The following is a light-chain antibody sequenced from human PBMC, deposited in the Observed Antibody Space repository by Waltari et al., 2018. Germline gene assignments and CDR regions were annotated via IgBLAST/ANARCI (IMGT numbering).Light chain of an antibody. CDR2: WAS. J-gene: IGKJ1*01. Sequence: DIVMTQSPDSLAVYLGERTTINCKSRQSVLYSSNNKNHLAWYQQKAGQPPKLLIYWASTRESGVPDRFSGSGSGTDFTLTISGLQAEDVAVYYCQQYYSSPPWTFGQGTKVEIK. V-gene: IGKV4-1*01. CDR3: QQYYSSPPWT. CDR1: QSVLYSSNNKNH.